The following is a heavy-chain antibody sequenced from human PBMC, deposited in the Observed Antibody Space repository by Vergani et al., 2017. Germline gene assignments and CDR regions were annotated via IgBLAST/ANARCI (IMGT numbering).Heavy chain of an antibody. CDR3: ARDDYYDSSGFHYYYGMDV. Sequence: EVQLVESGGGLVQPGGSLRLSCAASGFTFSSYWMSWVRQAPGKGLEWVANIKQDGSEKYYVDSVKGRFTISRDNAKNSLYLQMNSLRAEDTAVYSCARDDYYDSSGFHYYYGMDVWGQGTTVTVSS. CDR1: GFTFSSYW. D-gene: IGHD3-22*01. CDR2: IKQDGSEK. J-gene: IGHJ6*02. V-gene: IGHV3-7*03.